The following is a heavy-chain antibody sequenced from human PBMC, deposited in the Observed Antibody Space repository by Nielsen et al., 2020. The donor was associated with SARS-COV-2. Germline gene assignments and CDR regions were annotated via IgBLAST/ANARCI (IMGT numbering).Heavy chain of an antibody. D-gene: IGHD2-2*02. J-gene: IGHJ6*02. Sequence: ASVKVSCKASGYTFTSYAMHWVRQAPGQRLEWMGWINAGNGNTKYSQKFQGRVTITRDTSASTAYMELSSLRSEDTAVYYCARAQDGGYCSSTSCYTYYGMDVWGQGTTVTVSS. CDR2: INAGNGNT. CDR3: ARAQDGGYCSSTSCYTYYGMDV. V-gene: IGHV1-3*01. CDR1: GYTFTSYA.